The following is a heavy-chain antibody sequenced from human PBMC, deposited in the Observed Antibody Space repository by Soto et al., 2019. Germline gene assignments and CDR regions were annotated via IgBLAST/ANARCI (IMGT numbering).Heavy chain of an antibody. CDR1: GGSFSGYY. V-gene: IGHV4-34*01. D-gene: IGHD3-10*01. CDR2: INHSGST. CDR3: ARDMVRGVIAPSGYYYGMDV. Sequence: QVQLQQWGAGLLKPSETLSLTCAVYGGSFSGYYWSWIRQPPGKGLEWMGEINHSGSTNYNPSLKSRVTISVDTSKNQFSLKLSSVTAADTAVYYCARDMVRGVIAPSGYYYGMDVWGQGTTVTVSS. J-gene: IGHJ6*02.